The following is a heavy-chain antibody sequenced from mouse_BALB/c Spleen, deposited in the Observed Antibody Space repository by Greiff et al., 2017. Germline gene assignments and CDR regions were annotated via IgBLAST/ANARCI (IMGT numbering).Heavy chain of an antibody. V-gene: IGHV1S81*02. CDR3: TRSLLYDYAMDY. J-gene: IGHJ4*01. D-gene: IGHD2-3*01. CDR2: INPSNGGT. Sequence: VQLQQPGAELVKPGASVKLSCTASGYTFTSYYMHWVKQRPGQGLEWIGGINPSNGGTNFNEKFKSKATLTVDKSSSTAYMQLSSLTSADSAVYYCTRSLLYDYAMDYWGQGTSVTVSS. CDR1: GYTFTSYY.